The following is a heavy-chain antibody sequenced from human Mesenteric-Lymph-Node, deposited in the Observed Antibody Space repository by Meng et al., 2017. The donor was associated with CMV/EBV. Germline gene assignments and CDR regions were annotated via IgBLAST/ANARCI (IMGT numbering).Heavy chain of an antibody. CDR1: GCSISSGSFY. CDR2: IHYSGST. Sequence: PLQESGPGLVKPSETLSLTCAVPGCSISSGSFYWGWNRQPPGKGLEWIGSIHYSGSTYYNPSLKSRVTISVDTSKNQFSLKLSSVTAADTAVYYCARDGDYYDSSGYNPFDYWGQGTLVTVSS. V-gene: IGHV4-39*07. CDR3: ARDGDYYDSSGYNPFDY. D-gene: IGHD3-22*01. J-gene: IGHJ4*02.